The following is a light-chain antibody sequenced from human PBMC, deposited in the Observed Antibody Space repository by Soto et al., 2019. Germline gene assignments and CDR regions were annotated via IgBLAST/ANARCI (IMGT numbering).Light chain of an antibody. J-gene: IGLJ1*01. CDR3: QSYDSSLSCYV. Sequence: QSVLTQAPSVSGAPGQRVTISCTGSSSNIGAGYAVHWYQQLPGTAPKLLIYGNSNRPSGVPDRFSGSKSGTSASLAITGLQAEDEADYYCQSYDSSLSCYVFGTGTKPPS. CDR2: GNS. CDR1: SSNIGAGYA. V-gene: IGLV1-40*01.